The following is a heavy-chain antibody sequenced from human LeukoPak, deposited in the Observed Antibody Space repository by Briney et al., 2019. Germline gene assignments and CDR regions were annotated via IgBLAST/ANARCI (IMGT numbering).Heavy chain of an antibody. J-gene: IGHJ4*02. V-gene: IGHV4-59*01. CDR1: GGSISSYH. CDR2: MYYGGST. CDR3: AKARIAVAGTTYFDY. D-gene: IGHD6-19*01. Sequence: SETLSLTCTVSGGSISSYHWSWIRQPPGKGLEWIGYMYYGGSTNYNPSLKSRVTISVDTSKNQFSLKLSSVTAADTAVYYCAKARIAVAGTTYFDYWGQGTLVTVSS.